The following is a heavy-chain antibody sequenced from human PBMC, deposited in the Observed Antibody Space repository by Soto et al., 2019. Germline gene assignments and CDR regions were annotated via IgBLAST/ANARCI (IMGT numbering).Heavy chain of an antibody. CDR3: ASGTSGSCYSAGVY. CDR2: ISSDGNNK. V-gene: IGHV3-30-3*01. J-gene: IGHJ4*02. CDR1: GFTFTTYA. Sequence: QVQLVESGGGVVQPGTSLRLSCAASGFTFTTYAMHWFRQAPGKGLEWVAAISSDGNNKYYADSVKGRFTISRDNSENPLALQMNSLRAEDTAVYHCASGTSGSCYSAGVYWGQGTLATVSS. D-gene: IGHD2-15*01.